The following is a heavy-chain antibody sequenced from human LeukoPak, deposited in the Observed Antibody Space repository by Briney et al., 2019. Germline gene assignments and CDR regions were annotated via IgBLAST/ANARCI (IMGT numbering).Heavy chain of an antibody. J-gene: IGHJ4*02. D-gene: IGHD6-13*01. CDR1: GFTFSSYA. V-gene: IGHV3-30*04. Sequence: PGGSLRLSCAASGFTFSSYAMHWVRQAPGKGLERVAVISYDGSNKYYADSVKGRFTISRDNSKNTLYLQMNSLRAGDTAVYYCASGDSSSWTQLDYWGQGTLVTVSS. CDR3: ASGDSSSWTQLDY. CDR2: ISYDGSNK.